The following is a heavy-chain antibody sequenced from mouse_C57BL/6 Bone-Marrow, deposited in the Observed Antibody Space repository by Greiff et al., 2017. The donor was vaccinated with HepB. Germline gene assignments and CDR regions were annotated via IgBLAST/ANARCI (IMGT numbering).Heavy chain of an antibody. Sequence: VQVVESGPGLVAPSQSLSITCTVSGFSLTSYGVHWVRQPPGKGLEWLVVIWSDGSTTYNSALKSRLSISKDNSKSQVFLKMNSLQTDDTAMYYCARQYYGSSYYWYFDVWGTGTTVTVSS. J-gene: IGHJ1*03. V-gene: IGHV2-6-1*01. CDR2: IWSDGST. CDR3: ARQYYGSSYYWYFDV. D-gene: IGHD1-1*01. CDR1: GFSLTSYG.